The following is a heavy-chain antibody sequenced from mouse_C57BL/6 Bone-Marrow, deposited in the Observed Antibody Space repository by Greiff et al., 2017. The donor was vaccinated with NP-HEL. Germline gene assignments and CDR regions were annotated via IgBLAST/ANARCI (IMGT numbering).Heavy chain of an antibody. CDR1: GFTFSDAW. Sequence: DVKLVESGGGLVQPGGSMKLSCAASGFTFSDAWMDWVRQSPEKGLEWVAEIRNKANNHATYYAESVKGRFTISRDDSKSCVYLQMNSLRAEDTGIYYCTGGYGSKAWFAYWGQGTLVTVSA. D-gene: IGHD1-1*01. J-gene: IGHJ3*01. CDR2: IRNKANNHAT. V-gene: IGHV6-6*01. CDR3: TGGYGSKAWFAY.